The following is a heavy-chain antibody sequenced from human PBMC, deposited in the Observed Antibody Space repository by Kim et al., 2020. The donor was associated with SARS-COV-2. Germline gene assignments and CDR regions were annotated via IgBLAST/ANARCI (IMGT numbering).Heavy chain of an antibody. Sequence: GGSLRLSCAASGFTFSSYGMHWVRQAPGKGLEWVAVISYDGSNKYYADSVKGRFTISRDNSKNTLYLQMNSLRAEDTAVYYCARDPWGIAVAGTNDAFD. J-gene: IGHJ3*02. V-gene: IGHV3-33*05. CDR3: ARDPWGIAVAGTNDAFD. D-gene: IGHD6-19*01. CDR2: ISYDGSNK. CDR1: GFTFSSYG.